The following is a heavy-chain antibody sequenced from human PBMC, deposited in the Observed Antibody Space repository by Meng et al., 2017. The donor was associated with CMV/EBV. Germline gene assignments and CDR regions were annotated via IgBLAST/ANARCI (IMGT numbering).Heavy chain of an antibody. CDR2: ISAYNGNT. V-gene: IGHV1-18*01. D-gene: IGHD3-10*01. CDR1: GYTFTSYG. J-gene: IGHJ4*02. Sequence: QVRGVPSGTEVKKPGASVKVSCKATGYTFTSYGTSWVRQAPGQGLEWMGWISAYNGNTSYAQKLQGRVTMTTDTSTSTAYMELRSLRSDDTAVYYCAAYPQTMVRGVALWGAFDYWGQGTLVTVSS. CDR3: AAYPQTMVRGVALWGAFDY.